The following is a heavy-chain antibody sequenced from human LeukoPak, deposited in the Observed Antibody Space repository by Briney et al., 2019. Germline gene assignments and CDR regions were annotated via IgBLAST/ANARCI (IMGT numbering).Heavy chain of an antibody. J-gene: IGHJ4*02. CDR1: GFTFSDYY. CDR3: ARAYSSSWPFDY. CDR2: ISSSSSYT. D-gene: IGHD6-13*01. V-gene: IGHV3-11*06. Sequence: GGSLRLSCAASGFTFSDYYMSWIRQAPGKGLEWVSYISSSSSYTNYADSVKGRFTISRDNAKNSLYLQMNSLRAEDTAVYYCARAYSSSWPFDYWGQGTLVTASS.